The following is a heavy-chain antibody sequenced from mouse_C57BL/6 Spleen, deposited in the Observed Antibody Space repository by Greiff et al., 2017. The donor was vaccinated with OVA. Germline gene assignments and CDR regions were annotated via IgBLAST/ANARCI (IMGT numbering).Heavy chain of an antibody. CDR2: ISSGSSTI. CDR3: ARASYGYDDWFAY. J-gene: IGHJ3*01. Sequence: EVKLVESGGGLVKPGGSLKLSCAASGFTFSDYGMHWVRQAPEKGLEWVAYISSGSSTIYYADTVKGRFTISRDNAKNTLFLQMTSLRYEDAAMYYCARASYGYDDWFAYWGQGTLVTVSA. CDR1: GFTFSDYG. V-gene: IGHV5-17*01. D-gene: IGHD2-9*01.